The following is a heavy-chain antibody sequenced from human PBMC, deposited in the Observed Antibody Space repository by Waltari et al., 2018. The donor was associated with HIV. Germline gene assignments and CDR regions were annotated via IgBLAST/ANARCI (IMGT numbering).Heavy chain of an antibody. CDR2: LSGSGGST. J-gene: IGHJ4*02. Sequence: EVQLLESGGGLVQPGGSLRLSCAASGFTFRSYAMSWVRQAPGKGLEWVSALSGSGGSTYYAASVKGRFTIPRDNSKNTLYLQMNSLRAEDTAVYYCGGGYYYDSSGYPVDYWGQGTLVTVSS. CDR1: GFTFRSYA. V-gene: IGHV3-23*01. CDR3: GGGYYYDSSGYPVDY. D-gene: IGHD3-22*01.